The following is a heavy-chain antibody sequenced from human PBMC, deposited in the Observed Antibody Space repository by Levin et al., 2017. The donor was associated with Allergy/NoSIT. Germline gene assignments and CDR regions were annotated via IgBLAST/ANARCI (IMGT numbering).Heavy chain of an antibody. Sequence: GSLRLSCTVSGGSISSYYWSWIRQPPGKGLEWIGYIYYSGSTNYNPSLKSRVTISVDTSKNQFSLKLSSVTAADTAVYYCARGDYYYYYMDVWGKGTTVTVSS. CDR2: IYYSGST. V-gene: IGHV4-59*01. CDR3: ARGDYYYYYMDV. CDR1: GGSISSYY. D-gene: IGHD3-16*01. J-gene: IGHJ6*03.